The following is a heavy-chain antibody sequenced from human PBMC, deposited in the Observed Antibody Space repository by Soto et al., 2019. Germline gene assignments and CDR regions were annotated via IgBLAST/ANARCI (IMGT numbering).Heavy chain of an antibody. CDR3: ADPVPAASHYHNYDMDG. J-gene: IGHJ6*01. Sequence: EVPLLESGGGLIPPGGSLRLSCAASGFTFTWYSMSWVRQAPGKGLEWVSHISASGDTTYYADSVKGRFTISRYNSMHTLYLQMNSLSADDTALYFCADPVPAASHYHNYDMDGWGQGTTVTVSS. V-gene: IGHV3-23*01. CDR2: ISASGDTT. D-gene: IGHD2-2*01. CDR1: GFTFTWYS.